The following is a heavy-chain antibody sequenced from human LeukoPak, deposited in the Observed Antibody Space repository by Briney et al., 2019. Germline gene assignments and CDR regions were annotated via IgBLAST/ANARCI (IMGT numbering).Heavy chain of an antibody. CDR2: INPSGGST. Sequence: ASVKVSCKASGYTFTSYYMHWVRQAPGQGLEWMGIINPSGGSTSYAQKFQGRVTMTRDMSTSTVYMELSSLRSEDTAVHYCALHYYDSSGLDVWGKGTTVTVSS. D-gene: IGHD3-22*01. CDR3: ALHYYDSSGLDV. V-gene: IGHV1-46*01. CDR1: GYTFTSYY. J-gene: IGHJ6*04.